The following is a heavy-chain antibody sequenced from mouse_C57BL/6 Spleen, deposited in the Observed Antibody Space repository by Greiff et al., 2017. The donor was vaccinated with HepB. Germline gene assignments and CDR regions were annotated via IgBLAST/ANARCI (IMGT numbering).Heavy chain of an antibody. J-gene: IGHJ4*01. V-gene: IGHV5-17*01. Sequence: EVHLVESGGGLVKPGGSLKLSCAASGFTFSDYGMHWVRQAPEKGLEWVAYISSGSSTIYYADTVKGRFTISRDNAKNTLFLQMTSLRSEDTAMYDCARSSRYYAMDYWGQRTSVTVSS. CDR2: ISSGSSTI. CDR3: ARSSRYYAMDY. CDR1: GFTFSDYG.